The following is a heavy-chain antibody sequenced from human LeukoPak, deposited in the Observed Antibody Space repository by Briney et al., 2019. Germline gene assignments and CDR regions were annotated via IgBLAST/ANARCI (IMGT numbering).Heavy chain of an antibody. CDR1: GYTVAAYY. CDR3: ARHRNSQAAGAGDY. V-gene: IGHV1-2*02. J-gene: IGHJ4*02. CDR2: INPNTASP. D-gene: IGHD1-26*01. Sequence: ASVTVSFKASGYTVAAYYIHWVRQAPGQGLEWMGWINPNTASPYYSQKFQGTVTMTWDSSVNTAYMELTRVTSDDTATYYCARHRNSQAAGAGDYWGQGTLVTVSS.